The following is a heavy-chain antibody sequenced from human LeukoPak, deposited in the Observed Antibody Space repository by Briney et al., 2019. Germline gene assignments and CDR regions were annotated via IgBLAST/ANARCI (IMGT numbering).Heavy chain of an antibody. V-gene: IGHV4-30-2*01. CDR2: IYHSGSP. Sequence: SQTLSLTCAVSVCSLSSGGYSWSWIRQPPGKGLEWIGYIYHSGSPYFNPPLKSRVTISVDRSKNQFSLKLSSVTAADTAVYYCVRRRTTFDMTFGGLIVDCLDVWGQGTTVTVSS. CDR1: VCSLSSGGYS. CDR3: VRRRTTFDMTFGGLIVDCLDV. J-gene: IGHJ6*02. D-gene: IGHD3-16*02.